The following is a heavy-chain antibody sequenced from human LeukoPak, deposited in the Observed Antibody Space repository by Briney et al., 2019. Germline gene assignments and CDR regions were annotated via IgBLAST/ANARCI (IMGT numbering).Heavy chain of an antibody. Sequence: SETLSLTCAVYGGSFSGYYWSWIRQPPGKGLEWIGEINHSGSTNYNPSLKSRVTISVDTSKNQFSLKLSSVTAADTAVYYCARELGGSYNDYWGQGTLVTVSS. V-gene: IGHV4-34*01. CDR1: GGSFSGYY. CDR2: INHSGST. CDR3: ARELGGSYNDY. D-gene: IGHD1-26*01. J-gene: IGHJ4*02.